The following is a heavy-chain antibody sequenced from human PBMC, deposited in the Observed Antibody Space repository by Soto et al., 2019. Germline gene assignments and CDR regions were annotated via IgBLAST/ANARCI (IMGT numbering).Heavy chain of an antibody. J-gene: IGHJ4*02. CDR3: AKGSSGWYERFDY. V-gene: IGHV3-73*01. CDR2: IRNKGNNYAT. CDR1: GFTFSDSA. D-gene: IGHD6-19*01. Sequence: SLRLSCAASGFTFSDSAMHWVRQASGKGLEWVGRIRNKGNNYATAYTASVKGRFTISRDDSKNTVYLQMNSLRAEDTAVYYCAKGSSGWYERFDYWGQGTLVTVSS.